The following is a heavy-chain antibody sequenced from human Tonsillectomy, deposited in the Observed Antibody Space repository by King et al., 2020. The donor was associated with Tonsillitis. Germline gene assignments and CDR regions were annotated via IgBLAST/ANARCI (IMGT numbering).Heavy chain of an antibody. CDR1: GFTFSDYY. Sequence: VQLVESGGGLVKPGGSLRLSCAASGFTFSDYYMSWIRQAPGKGLGCVSYISSGGSTISYADPVKGRFTISRDNAKNSLYLQMNSLRAEDTAVYYCARVSSNGWYFDLWGRGTLVTVSS. D-gene: IGHD2-8*01. CDR3: ARVSSNGWYFDL. V-gene: IGHV3-11*01. CDR2: ISSGGSTI. J-gene: IGHJ2*01.